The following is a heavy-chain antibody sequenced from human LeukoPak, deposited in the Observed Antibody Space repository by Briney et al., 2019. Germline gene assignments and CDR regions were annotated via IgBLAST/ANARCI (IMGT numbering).Heavy chain of an antibody. CDR2: ISGSGGST. CDR1: GFTFSSYA. D-gene: IGHD6-19*01. CDR3: ARAGEYSSGWYPYYFDY. Sequence: AGGSLRLSCAASGFTFSSYAMSWVRQAPGKGLEWVSAISGSGGSTYYADSVKGRFTISRDNSKNTLYLQMNSLRAEDTAVYYCARAGEYSSGWYPYYFDYWGQGTLVTVSS. V-gene: IGHV3-23*01. J-gene: IGHJ4*02.